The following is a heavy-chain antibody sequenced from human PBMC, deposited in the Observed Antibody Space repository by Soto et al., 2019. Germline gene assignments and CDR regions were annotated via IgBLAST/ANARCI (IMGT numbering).Heavy chain of an antibody. J-gene: IGHJ5*02. D-gene: IGHD1-7*01. CDR3: ARTGITGTILVNWFDP. CDR1: GFASSSYW. V-gene: IGHV3-7*03. Sequence: AGGSLRLSCVASGFASSSYWMSWVRQAPGRGLEWVANIKQDGSEKNYLDSVKARFTISRDNAKNSLYLQMNSLRAEDTAIYYCARTGITGTILVNWFDPWGQGTLVTVSS. CDR2: IKQDGSEK.